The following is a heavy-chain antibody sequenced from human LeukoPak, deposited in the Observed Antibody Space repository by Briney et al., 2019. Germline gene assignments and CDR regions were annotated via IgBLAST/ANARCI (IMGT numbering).Heavy chain of an antibody. CDR1: GGSISSGDYY. V-gene: IGHV4-30-4*01. Sequence: SETLSLTCTVSGGSISSGDYYWSWIRQPPGKGLEWIGYIYYSGSTYYNPSLKSRVTISVDTSKNQFSLKLSSVTAADTAVYYCARDRMVRGVMGRCYYYGMDVWGQGTTVTVSS. D-gene: IGHD3-10*01. CDR3: ARDRMVRGVMGRCYYYGMDV. J-gene: IGHJ6*02. CDR2: IYYSGST.